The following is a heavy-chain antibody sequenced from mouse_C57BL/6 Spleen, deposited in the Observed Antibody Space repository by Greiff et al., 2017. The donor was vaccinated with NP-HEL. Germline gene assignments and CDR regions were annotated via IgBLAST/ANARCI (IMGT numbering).Heavy chain of an antibody. CDR1: GYTFTSYW. CDR3: ARRIGMGLLPPYYYAMDY. CDR2: IDPSDSYT. D-gene: IGHD2-3*01. V-gene: IGHV1-59*01. J-gene: IGHJ4*01. Sequence: QVQLQQPGAELVRPGTSVKLSCKASGYTFTSYWMHWVKQRPGQGLEWIGVIDPSDSYTNYNQKFKGKATLTVDTSSSTAYMQLSSLTSEDSAVYYCARRIGMGLLPPYYYAMDYWGQGTSVTVSS.